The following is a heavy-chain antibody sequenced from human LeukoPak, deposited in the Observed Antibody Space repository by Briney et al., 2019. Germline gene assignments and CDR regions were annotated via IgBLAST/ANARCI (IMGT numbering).Heavy chain of an antibody. CDR2: IYFSGST. CDR3: ARVEDPTLLLFDY. V-gene: IGHV4-59*01. CDR1: GGSISSYY. Sequence: PSETLSLTCTVSGGSISSYYWSWIRQPPGKGLEWIGSIYFSGSTNYNPSLKSRLTISLDMSKNQFSLKLSSVTAADTAVYYCARVEDPTLLLFDYWGQGTLVTVSS. D-gene: IGHD3-16*01. J-gene: IGHJ4*02.